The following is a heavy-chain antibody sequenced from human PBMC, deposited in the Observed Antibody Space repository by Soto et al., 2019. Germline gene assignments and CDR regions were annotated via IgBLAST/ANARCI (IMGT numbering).Heavy chain of an antibody. V-gene: IGHV4-61*08. CDR1: GGSVSSGGYY. CDR3: ARDLGYSSSGFDY. D-gene: IGHD6-13*01. J-gene: IGHJ4*02. CDR2: IYYIGST. Sequence: SETLSLPCTVSGGSVSSGGYYSSWIRQPPRKGLEWIGYIYYIGSTNYNTSLQSRVTISVDTSKNEFSLKLSSVTAADTAVDYCARDLGYSSSGFDYFGQGTLVPVSS.